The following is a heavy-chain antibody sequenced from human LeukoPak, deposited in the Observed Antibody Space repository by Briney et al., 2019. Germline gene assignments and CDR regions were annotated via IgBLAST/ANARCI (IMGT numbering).Heavy chain of an antibody. D-gene: IGHD3-22*01. J-gene: IGHJ4*02. Sequence: ASVKVSCKASGYTFTGYYMHWVRQAPGQGLEWMGWINPNSGGTNYAQKFQGRVTMTRDTSISTAYMELSRLRSDDTAVYYCARDGSVIYDSSGYYSYFDYWGQGTLVTVSS. CDR3: ARDGSVIYDSSGYYSYFDY. CDR2: INPNSGGT. V-gene: IGHV1-2*02. CDR1: GYTFTGYY.